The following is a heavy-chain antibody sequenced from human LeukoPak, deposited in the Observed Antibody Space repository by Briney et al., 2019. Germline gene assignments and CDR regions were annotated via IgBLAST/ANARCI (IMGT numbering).Heavy chain of an antibody. CDR2: TYYRSKWYN. Sequence: SQTLSLTCAISGDSVSSNSAAWNWIRQSPSRGLEWLGRTYYRSKWYNDYAVSVKSRITINPDTSKNQFSLQLNSVTPEDTAVYYCAREPSYGSGSYYATGYFQHWGQGTLVTVSS. J-gene: IGHJ1*01. D-gene: IGHD3-10*01. V-gene: IGHV6-1*01. CDR1: GDSVSSNSAA. CDR3: AREPSYGSGSYYATGYFQH.